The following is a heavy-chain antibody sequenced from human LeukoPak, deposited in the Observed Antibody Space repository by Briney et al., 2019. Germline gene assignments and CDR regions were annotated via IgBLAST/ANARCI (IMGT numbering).Heavy chain of an antibody. CDR3: TRTAGSSSFDHFDY. D-gene: IGHD6-6*01. J-gene: IGHJ4*02. CDR1: GGSISTYY. CDR2: IYYSGSA. V-gene: IGHV4-59*08. Sequence: PSETLSLTCTVSGGSISTYYWNWVRQPPGKGLEWIGYIYYSGSANYNPSLKSRVTVSLDTSKNQFSLKLSSVAAADTAVYYCTRTAGSSSFDHFDYWGQGTPVTVSS.